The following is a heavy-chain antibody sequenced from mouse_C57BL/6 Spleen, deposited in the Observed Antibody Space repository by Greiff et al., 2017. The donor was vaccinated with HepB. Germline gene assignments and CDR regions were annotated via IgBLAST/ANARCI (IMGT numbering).Heavy chain of an antibody. J-gene: IGHJ1*03. D-gene: IGHD1-1*01. CDR1: GFNIKDYY. V-gene: IGHV14-1*01. Sequence: VQLQQSGAELVRPGASVKLSCTASGFNIKDYYMHWVKQRPEQGLEWIGRIDPEDGDTEYAPKFQGKATMTADTSSNTAYLQLSSLTSEDTAVYYCTTDYYGNGSSYWYFDVWGTGTTVTVSS. CDR2: IDPEDGDT. CDR3: TTDYYGNGSSYWYFDV.